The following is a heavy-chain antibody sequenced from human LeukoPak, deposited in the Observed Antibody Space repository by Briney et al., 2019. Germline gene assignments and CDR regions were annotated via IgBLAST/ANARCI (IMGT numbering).Heavy chain of an antibody. D-gene: IGHD5-18*01. CDR2: ISGSSGST. J-gene: IGHJ6*04. Sequence: PGGSLRLSCAASGFTFSSYAMSWVRQAPGKGLEWVSAISGSSGSTYYADSVKGRFTISRDNSKNTLYLQMNSLRAEDTAVYYCAKVVWIQLTMDVWGKGTTVTVSS. CDR3: AKVVWIQLTMDV. CDR1: GFTFSSYA. V-gene: IGHV3-23*01.